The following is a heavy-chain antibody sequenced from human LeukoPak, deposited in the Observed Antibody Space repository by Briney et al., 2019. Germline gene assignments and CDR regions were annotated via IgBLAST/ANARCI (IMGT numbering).Heavy chain of an antibody. V-gene: IGHV1-69*05. Sequence: SVKVSCKASGYTFTSYGISWVRQAPGQGLEWMGRIIPIFGTANYAQKFQGRVTITTDESTSTAYMELSSLRSEDTAVYYCARGGIQWLPTDYWGQGTLVTVSS. CDR3: ARGGIQWLPTDY. D-gene: IGHD6-19*01. J-gene: IGHJ4*02. CDR2: IIPIFGTA. CDR1: GYTFTSYG.